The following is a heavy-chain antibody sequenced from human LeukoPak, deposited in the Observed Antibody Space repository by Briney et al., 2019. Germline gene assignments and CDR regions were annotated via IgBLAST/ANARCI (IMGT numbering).Heavy chain of an antibody. CDR1: GFRFSDYY. V-gene: IGHV3-11*04. CDR2: ISNDSVDK. J-gene: IGHJ3*02. D-gene: IGHD3-3*01. CDR3: ARRDWVSGAVRAFDI. Sequence: GGSLRLSCVGSGFRFSDYYMSWIRQAPGKGMEWVSYISNDSVDKYYVDSVRGRFTISRDNAKKSMYLQMSGLRVEDTAVYYCARRDWVSGAVRAFDIWGQGTMVTVSS.